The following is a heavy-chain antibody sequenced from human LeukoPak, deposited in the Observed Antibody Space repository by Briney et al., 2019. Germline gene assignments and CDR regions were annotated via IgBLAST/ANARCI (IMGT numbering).Heavy chain of an antibody. CDR1: GFTVSSIY. Sequence: GGSLRLSCAVSGFTVSSIYMSWVRQAPGKGLEWVSFIYSDGNTYYADSVKGRFTLSRDSSRNTLYLQMNSLRVDDTAVYYCAGDTHSSSWYDHWGQGTLVTVSS. V-gene: IGHV3-53*01. CDR2: IYSDGNT. D-gene: IGHD6-19*01. CDR3: AGDTHSSSWYDH. J-gene: IGHJ5*02.